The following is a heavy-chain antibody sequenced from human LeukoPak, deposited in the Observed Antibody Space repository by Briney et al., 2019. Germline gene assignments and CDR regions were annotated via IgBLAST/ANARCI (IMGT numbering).Heavy chain of an antibody. Sequence: GGSLRLSCAASGFTFSSYSMNWVRQAPGKGLEWVSSISSSSSYIYYADSVKGRFTIYRDNAKNSLYLQMNSLRAEDTAVFYCATNDYGASDYWAQGPLVTVSS. J-gene: IGHJ4*02. V-gene: IGHV3-21*01. CDR3: ATNDYGASDY. CDR1: GFTFSSYS. CDR2: ISSSSSYI. D-gene: IGHD4-17*01.